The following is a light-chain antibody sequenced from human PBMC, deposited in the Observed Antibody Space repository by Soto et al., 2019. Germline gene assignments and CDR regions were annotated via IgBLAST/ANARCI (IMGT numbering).Light chain of an antibody. V-gene: IGKV1-33*01. CDR2: DAS. Sequence: IEMTQSPLFLSASIGDRVTITCQASQDITNYLNWYQQKPGKAPKLLIYDASMLERGVPSRFSGGGSGTHFTFTISSLQPEDIATFYCQQYDSFPYSFGQGTDWRLN. CDR3: QQYDSFPYS. CDR1: QDITNY. J-gene: IGKJ2*03.